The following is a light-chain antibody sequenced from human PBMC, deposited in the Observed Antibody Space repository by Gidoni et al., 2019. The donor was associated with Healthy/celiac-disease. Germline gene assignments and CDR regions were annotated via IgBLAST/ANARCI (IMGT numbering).Light chain of an antibody. CDR2: LGS. J-gene: IGKJ4*01. V-gene: IGKV2-28*01. Sequence: DIVMTQSRLSLPVTPGEPASISCSSSQSLLHSNGYNYLDWYLQKPGQSPQLLIYLGSNRASGVPDRFSCSGSGTDFTLKISRVEAEDVGVYYCMQALQTPRTFGGGTKVEIK. CDR1: QSLLHSNGYNY. CDR3: MQALQTPRT.